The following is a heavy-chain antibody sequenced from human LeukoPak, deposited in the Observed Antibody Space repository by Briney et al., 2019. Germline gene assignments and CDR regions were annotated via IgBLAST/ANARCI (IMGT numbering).Heavy chain of an antibody. V-gene: IGHV4-39*01. Sequence: SETLSLTSTVSGGSISSSSYYWGWIRQPPGKGLEWIGSIYYSGSTYYNPSLKSRVTISVDTSNNQFSLKLSSVTAADTAVYCCARHKDHAFDIWGQGTMVTVSS. CDR1: GGSISSSSYY. CDR2: IYYSGST. J-gene: IGHJ3*02. CDR3: ARHKDHAFDI.